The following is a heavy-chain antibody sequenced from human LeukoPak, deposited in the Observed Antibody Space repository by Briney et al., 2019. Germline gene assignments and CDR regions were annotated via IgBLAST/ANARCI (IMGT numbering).Heavy chain of an antibody. J-gene: IGHJ4*02. CDR1: GYTFTSNG. CDR2: ISAYDGDT. CDR3: ARDWGDYDYVWGSYRYDY. D-gene: IGHD3-16*02. V-gene: IGHV1-18*01. Sequence: GASVKVSCKASGYTFTSNGISWVRQAPGQGLEWMGWISAYDGDTNYTQKLQGRVTMTTDTSTGTAYMELRSLRSDDTAVYYCARDWGDYDYVWGSYRYDYWGQGTLVTVSS.